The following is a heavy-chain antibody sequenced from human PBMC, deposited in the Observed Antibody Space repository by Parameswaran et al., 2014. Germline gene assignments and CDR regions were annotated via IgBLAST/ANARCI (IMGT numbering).Heavy chain of an antibody. CDR3: AKGGDDNGSNTVTR. CDR2: MYYTGSP. D-gene: IGHD4-23*01. V-gene: IGHV4-61*03. Sequence: RWIRQPPGKGLEWIGYMYYTGSPNYNPSFKNRVTISVDTSKTYFSLKLSSVTAADTAVYYCAKGGDDNGSNTVTRWGQGILVTVSS. J-gene: IGHJ4*02.